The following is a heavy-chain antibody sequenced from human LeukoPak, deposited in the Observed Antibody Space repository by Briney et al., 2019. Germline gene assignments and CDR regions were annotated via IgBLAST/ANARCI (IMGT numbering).Heavy chain of an antibody. J-gene: IGHJ2*01. D-gene: IGHD5-24*01. CDR3: ARGEEVATIPTLNWYFDL. CDR2: INPSGGST. Sequence: ASVEVSCKASGYTFTSYYMHWVRQAPGQGLEWMGIINPSGGSTSYAQKFQGRVTMTRDTSTSTVYMELSSLRSEDTAVYYCARGEEVATIPTLNWYFDLWGRGTLVTVSS. CDR1: GYTFTSYY. V-gene: IGHV1-46*01.